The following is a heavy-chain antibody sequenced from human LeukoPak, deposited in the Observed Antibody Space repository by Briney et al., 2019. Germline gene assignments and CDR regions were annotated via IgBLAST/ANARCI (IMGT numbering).Heavy chain of an antibody. CDR3: ARDVHNPSSGWTGEGFDP. CDR1: GGSISSSNW. CDR2: IYHSGST. V-gene: IGHV4-4*02. Sequence: SGTLSLTCAVSGGSISSSNWWSWVRQPPGKGLEWIGEIYHSGSTNYNPSLKSRVTISVDKSKNQFSLKLSSVTAADTAVYYCARDVHNPSSGWTGEGFDPWGQGTLVTVSS. D-gene: IGHD6-19*01. J-gene: IGHJ5*02.